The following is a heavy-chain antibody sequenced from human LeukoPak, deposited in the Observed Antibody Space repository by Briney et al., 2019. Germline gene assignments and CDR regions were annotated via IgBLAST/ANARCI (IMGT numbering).Heavy chain of an antibody. CDR2: IIPIFGTA. CDR3: ARGGVVPAATHYYMDV. D-gene: IGHD2-2*01. CDR1: GGTFSSYA. J-gene: IGHJ6*03. Sequence: GSSVKVSCEASGGTFSSYAISWVRQAPGQGLEWMGGIIPIFGTANYAQKFQGRVTITTDESTSTAYMELSSLRSEDTAVYYCARGGVVPAATHYYMDVWGKGTTVTVSS. V-gene: IGHV1-69*05.